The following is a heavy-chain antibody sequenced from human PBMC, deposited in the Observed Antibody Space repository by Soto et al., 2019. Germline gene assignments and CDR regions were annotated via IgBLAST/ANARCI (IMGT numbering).Heavy chain of an antibody. V-gene: IGHV4-4*02. CDR2: IYHSGST. Sequence: SETLSLTCAVSGGSISSSNWWSWVRQPPGKGLEWIGEIYHSGSTNYNPSLKSRVTISVDKSKNQFSLKLSSVTAADTAVYYCARDWPEEKLGDYYYYGMDVGGQGTTVTV. CDR3: ARDWPEEKLGDYYYYGMDV. J-gene: IGHJ6*01. D-gene: IGHD1-26*01. CDR1: GGSISSSNW.